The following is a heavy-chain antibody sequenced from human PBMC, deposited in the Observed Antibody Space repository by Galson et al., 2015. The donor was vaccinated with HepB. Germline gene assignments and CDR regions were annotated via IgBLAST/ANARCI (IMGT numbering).Heavy chain of an antibody. CDR3: ASTDLGYCSSTSCSDAFDI. Sequence: LSLTCTVSGGSISSYYWSWIRQPAGKGLECIGRIYTSGSTIYNPSLKSRVTMSVDTSKNQFSLKLSSVTAADTAVYYCASTDLGYCSSTSCSDAFDIWGQGTMFTVSS. J-gene: IGHJ3*02. CDR2: IYTSGST. CDR1: GGSISSYY. V-gene: IGHV4-4*07. D-gene: IGHD2-2*01.